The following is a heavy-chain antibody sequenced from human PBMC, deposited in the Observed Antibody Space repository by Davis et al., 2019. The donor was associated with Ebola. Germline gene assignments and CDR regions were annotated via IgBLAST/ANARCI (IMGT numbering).Heavy chain of an antibody. Sequence: SETLSLTCAVYGGSFSGYYWSWIRQPPGKGLEYIGSIYSSGSTFYSPSLESRVTVSVDTSKNQFSLKLSSVTAADTAVFFCAGRVGNAFDIWGQGTMVTVSS. J-gene: IGHJ3*02. V-gene: IGHV4-59*04. CDR3: AGRVGNAFDI. CDR1: GGSFSGYY. CDR2: IYSSGST. D-gene: IGHD1-26*01.